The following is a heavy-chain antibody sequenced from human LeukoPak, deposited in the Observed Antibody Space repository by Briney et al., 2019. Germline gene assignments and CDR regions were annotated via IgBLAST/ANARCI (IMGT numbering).Heavy chain of an antibody. CDR1: GGSISGYY. CDR3: ARQEQQLIYNWFDP. Sequence: SETLSLTCTVSGGSISGYYWSWIRQPPGKGLEWIGYIYYSGSTNYNPSLKSRVTISVDTSRNQFSLKLSSVTAADTAVYYCARQEQQLIYNWFDPWGQGTLVTVSS. J-gene: IGHJ5*02. D-gene: IGHD6-13*01. V-gene: IGHV4-59*01. CDR2: IYYSGST.